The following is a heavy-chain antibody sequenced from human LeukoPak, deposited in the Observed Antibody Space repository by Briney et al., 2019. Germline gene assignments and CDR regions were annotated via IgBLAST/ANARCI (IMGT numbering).Heavy chain of an antibody. Sequence: ASVKVSCKASGYTFTSYYMHWVRQAPGKGLEWMGGFDPEDGETIYAQKFQGRVTMTEDTSTDTAYMELSSLRSEDTAVYYCATEVVPAASSDHNWFDPWGQGTLVTVS. D-gene: IGHD2-2*01. CDR2: FDPEDGET. V-gene: IGHV1-24*01. J-gene: IGHJ5*02. CDR3: ATEVVPAASSDHNWFDP. CDR1: GYTFTSYY.